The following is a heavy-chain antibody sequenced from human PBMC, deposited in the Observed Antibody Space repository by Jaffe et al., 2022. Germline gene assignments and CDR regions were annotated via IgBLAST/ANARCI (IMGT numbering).Heavy chain of an antibody. D-gene: IGHD1-26*01. V-gene: IGHV4-39*01. CDR1: GGSISSSSYY. CDR2: IYYSGST. CDR3: ARHPVEEPFDY. J-gene: IGHJ4*02. Sequence: QLQLQESGPGLVKPSETLSLTCTVSGGSISSSSYYWGWIRQPPGKGLEWIGSIYYSGSTYYNPSLKSRVTISVDTSKNQFSLKLSSVTAADTAVYYCARHPVEEPFDYWGQGTLVTVSS.